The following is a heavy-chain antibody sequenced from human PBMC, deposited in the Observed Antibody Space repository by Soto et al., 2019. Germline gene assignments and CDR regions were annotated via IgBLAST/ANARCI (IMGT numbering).Heavy chain of an antibody. CDR2: IYSNGGT. D-gene: IGHD2-8*02. CDR1: GSSIRSNDYF. CDR3: ATFLVGATARNDFDS. V-gene: IGHV4-39*01. Sequence: LQLQESGPGVVKPSETLSLACSVSGSSIRSNDYFWGWVRQPPGKGLEWIGSIYSNGGTYYSPSLKSRATVSIDTSNNQFFLTVRSVTAADTAVYYCATFLVGATARNDFDSWGQGTLVTISS. J-gene: IGHJ4*02.